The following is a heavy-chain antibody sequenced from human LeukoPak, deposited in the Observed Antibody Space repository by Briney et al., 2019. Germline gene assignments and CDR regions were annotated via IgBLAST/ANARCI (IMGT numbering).Heavy chain of an antibody. CDR2: IYHSGST. CDR1: GYSISSGYY. Sequence: PSETLSLTCTVSGYSISSGYYWGWIRQPPGKGLEWIGSIYHSGSTYYNPSLKSRVTISVDTSKNQFSLKLSSVTAANTAVYYCARALTYYYDSSGYSEDYYFDYWGQGTLVTVSS. V-gene: IGHV4-38-2*02. D-gene: IGHD3-22*01. CDR3: ARALTYYYDSSGYSEDYYFDY. J-gene: IGHJ4*02.